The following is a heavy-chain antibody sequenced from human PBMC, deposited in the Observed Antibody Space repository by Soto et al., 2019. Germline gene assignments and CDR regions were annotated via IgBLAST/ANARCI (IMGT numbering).Heavy chain of an antibody. J-gene: IGHJ4*02. Sequence: ASVKVSCKASGYTFTGYYMHWVRQAPGQGLEWMGWINPNSGGTNYAQKFQGRVTMTRDTSISTAYMELSRLRSDDTAVYYCERVTMVRGVIIKGDYCGQGPLVTVYS. V-gene: IGHV1-2*02. CDR2: INPNSGGT. CDR1: GYTFTGYY. CDR3: ERVTMVRGVIIKGDY. D-gene: IGHD3-10*01.